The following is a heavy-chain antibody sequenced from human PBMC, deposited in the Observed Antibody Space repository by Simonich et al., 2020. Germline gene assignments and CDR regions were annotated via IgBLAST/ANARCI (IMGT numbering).Heavy chain of an antibody. D-gene: IGHD2-21*02. V-gene: IGHV3-30*07. Sequence: QVQLVESGGGVVQPGRSLRLSCAASGFTFSSYAMHWVRQDPGKGLEWVAVISKDGSNKYYSDSVKGRFTISRDNSNNTLYLQMNSLRAEDTAVYYCARDGERYCGGDCYSYFDYWGQGTLVTVSS. CDR3: ARDGERYCGGDCYSYFDY. CDR2: ISKDGSNK. J-gene: IGHJ4*02. CDR1: GFTFSSYA.